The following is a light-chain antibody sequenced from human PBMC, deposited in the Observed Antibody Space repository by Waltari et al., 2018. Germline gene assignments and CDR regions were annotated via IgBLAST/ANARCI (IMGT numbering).Light chain of an antibody. CDR1: SSDVGGYNY. Sequence: QSALTQPASVSGSPGQSITISCTGTSSDVGGYNYVSWYQKHPGKAPKPLIYDVSNRPSGVSNRFSASKSGNTASLIISGLQAEDEADYYCSSYTSSTTLLLIFGGGTKLTVL. J-gene: IGLJ2*01. V-gene: IGLV2-14*03. CDR3: SSYTSSTTLLLI. CDR2: DVS.